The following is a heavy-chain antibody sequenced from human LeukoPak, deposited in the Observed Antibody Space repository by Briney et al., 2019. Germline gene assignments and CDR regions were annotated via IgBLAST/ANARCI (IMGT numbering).Heavy chain of an antibody. V-gene: IGHV3-48*04. CDR2: ISSSSGTT. Sequence: GGSLRLSCAASGFTFDDYAMHWVRQAPGKGLEWVSYISSSSGTTSYADSVKGRFTISRDSAKNSLYLQMNSLRAEDTAVYYCARDYRYYSDYWGQGTLVTVSS. CDR1: GFTFDDYA. CDR3: ARDYRYYSDY. D-gene: IGHD4-11*01. J-gene: IGHJ4*02.